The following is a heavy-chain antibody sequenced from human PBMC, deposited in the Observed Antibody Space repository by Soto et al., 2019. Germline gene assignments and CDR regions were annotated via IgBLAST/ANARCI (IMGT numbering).Heavy chain of an antibody. D-gene: IGHD5-12*01. CDR2: IIPILGIA. CDR1: GGTFSSYT. Sequence: ASVKVSCKASGGTFSSYTISWVRQAPGQGLEWMGRIIPILGIANYAQKFQGRVTITADKSTSTAYMELSSLRSEDTAVYCCYYSGYDRSDYRGQGTLVTVSS. J-gene: IGHJ4*02. V-gene: IGHV1-69*02. CDR3: YYSGYDRSDY.